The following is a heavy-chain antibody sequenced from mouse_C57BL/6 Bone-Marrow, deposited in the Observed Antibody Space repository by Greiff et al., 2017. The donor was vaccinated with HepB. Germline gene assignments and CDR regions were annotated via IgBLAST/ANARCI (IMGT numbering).Heavy chain of an antibody. J-gene: IGHJ4*01. CDR1: GYAFSSSW. CDR3: ARPKVYYYGSSPYYYAMDY. V-gene: IGHV1-82*01. CDR2: IYPGDGDT. Sequence: QVQLQQSGPELVKPGASVKISCKASGYAFSSSWMNWVKQRPGKGLEWIGRIYPGDGDTNYNGKFKGKATLTADKSSSTAYMELRSLTSEDSAVYFCARPKVYYYGSSPYYYAMDYWGQGTSVTVSS. D-gene: IGHD1-1*01.